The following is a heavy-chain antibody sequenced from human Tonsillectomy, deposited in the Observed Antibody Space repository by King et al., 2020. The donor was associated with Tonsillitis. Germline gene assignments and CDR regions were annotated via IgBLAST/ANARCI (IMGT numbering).Heavy chain of an antibody. CDR3: ARTHDFWSGYFHY. V-gene: IGHV4-59*01. J-gene: IGHJ4*01. D-gene: IGHD3-3*01. CDR2: IYYSGIT. CDR1: GGSISSYY. Sequence: VQLQESGPGLVKPSETLSLTCTVSGGSISSYYWSWIRQPPGKGLEWIGYIYYSGITNYNPSLKSRVTISVDTSKNQFSLKLSSVTAADTAVYYCARTHDFWSGYFHYWGHGTLVTVSS.